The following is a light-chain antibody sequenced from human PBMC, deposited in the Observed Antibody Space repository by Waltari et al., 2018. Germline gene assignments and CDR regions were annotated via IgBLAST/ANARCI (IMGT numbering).Light chain of an antibody. CDR1: SSDVGGYHY. V-gene: IGLV2-8*01. CDR3: SSYAGSNTWV. Sequence: QSALTQPPSASGSPGQSVTISCTGTSSDVGGYHYVSWYQHHPGKAPKFMIYEVSKRPSGVPDRCSGSKSGNTASLTVSGLQAEDEADYYCSSYAGSNTWVFGGGTKLTVL. J-gene: IGLJ3*02. CDR2: EVS.